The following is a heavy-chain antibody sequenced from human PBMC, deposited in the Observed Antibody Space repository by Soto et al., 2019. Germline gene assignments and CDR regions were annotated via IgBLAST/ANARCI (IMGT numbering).Heavy chain of an antibody. CDR1: GYTFTSYG. V-gene: IGHV1-18*01. CDR2: ISAYNGNT. Sequence: ASVKVSCKASGYTFTSYGISWVRQAPGQGLEWMGWISAYNGNTNYAQKLQGRVIMTTDTSTSTAYMELRSLRSDDTAVYYCARESRYYYDSSGYYPFDYWGQGTLVTVSS. CDR3: ARESRYYYDSSGYYPFDY. D-gene: IGHD3-22*01. J-gene: IGHJ4*02.